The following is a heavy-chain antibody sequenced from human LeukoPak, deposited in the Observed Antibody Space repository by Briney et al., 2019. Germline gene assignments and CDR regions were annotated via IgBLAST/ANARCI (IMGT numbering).Heavy chain of an antibody. V-gene: IGHV3-21*01. CDR2: ISSSSSYI. Sequence: PGGSLRLSCAASGFTFSSYSMNWVRQAPGKGLEWVSSISSSSSYIYYADSVKGRFTISRDNAKNSLYLQMNSLRAEDTAVYYCARHSVLEWPHTPRFYYYYGMDVWGQGTTVTVSS. J-gene: IGHJ6*02. CDR1: GFTFSSYS. CDR3: ARHSVLEWPHTPRFYYYYGMDV. D-gene: IGHD3-3*01.